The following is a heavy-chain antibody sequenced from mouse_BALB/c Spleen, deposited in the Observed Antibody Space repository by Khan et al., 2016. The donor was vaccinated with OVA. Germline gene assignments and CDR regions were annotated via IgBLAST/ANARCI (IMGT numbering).Heavy chain of an antibody. Sequence: QVQLKESGPGLVAPSQSLSITCTVSGFSLSRYNIHWVRQPPGKGLEWLGMIWGGGGTDYNSTLKIRLSISKDKSKSPVFLKMNRLQTYDTDMYFCARAYYRYDGYYAMDYWGQGTSVTVSS. V-gene: IGHV2-6-4*01. CDR1: GFSLSRYN. CDR3: ARAYYRYDGYYAMDY. J-gene: IGHJ4*01. CDR2: IWGGGGT. D-gene: IGHD2-14*01.